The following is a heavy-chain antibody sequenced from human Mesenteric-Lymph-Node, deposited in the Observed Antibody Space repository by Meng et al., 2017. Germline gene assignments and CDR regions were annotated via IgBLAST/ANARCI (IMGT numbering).Heavy chain of an antibody. Sequence: QVQLVQSGAEVQKPGASVKVSCKASGYTFTVYYMHWVRQAPGQGLEWRGRINPHTGGINYAQEFQGRVAMTRDTSISTAYMELSRLRTDDTAVYYCAKIGSNHQFDLWGQGTLVTVSS. V-gene: IGHV1-2*06. CDR1: GYTFTVYY. J-gene: IGHJ4*02. CDR3: AKIGSNHQFDL. D-gene: IGHD4-11*01. CDR2: INPHTGGI.